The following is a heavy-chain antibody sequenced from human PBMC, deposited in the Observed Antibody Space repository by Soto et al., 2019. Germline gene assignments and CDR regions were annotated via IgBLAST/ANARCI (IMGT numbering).Heavy chain of an antibody. V-gene: IGHV1-24*01. CDR3: ATGPRAYSGSYRSLDY. J-gene: IGHJ4*02. Sequence: ASVKVSCKVSGYTLTELSMHWVRQAPGKGLEWMGGFDPEDGETIYARKFQGRVTMTEDTSTDTAYMELSSLRSEDTAVYYCATGPRAYSGSYRSLDYWGQGTLVTVSS. CDR1: GYTLTELS. D-gene: IGHD1-26*01. CDR2: FDPEDGET.